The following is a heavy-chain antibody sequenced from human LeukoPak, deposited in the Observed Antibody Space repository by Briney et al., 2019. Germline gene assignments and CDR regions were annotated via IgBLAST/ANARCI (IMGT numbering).Heavy chain of an antibody. CDR2: ISSSSSYI. V-gene: IGHV3-21*01. Sequence: GGSLRLSCGASGFTFSSHRMNWVPQAPGKGLEWVSSISSSSSYIYYADSEKGRFTISRDNAKNSLYLQMNSLRAEDTAVYYCARENKDSSGYYPRTWFDPWGQGTLVTVSS. CDR1: GFTFSSHR. J-gene: IGHJ5*02. CDR3: ARENKDSSGYYPRTWFDP. D-gene: IGHD3-22*01.